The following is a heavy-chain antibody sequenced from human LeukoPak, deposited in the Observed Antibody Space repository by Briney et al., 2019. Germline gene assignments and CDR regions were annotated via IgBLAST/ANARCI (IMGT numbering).Heavy chain of an antibody. CDR1: GFSFSGYD. J-gene: IGHJ3*02. CDR2: ISTRSNYI. D-gene: IGHD3-22*01. Sequence: GGSLRLSCTASGFSFSGYDMNWLRQTPGKGLEWVASISTRSNYIYYAASLKGRFTVSRANAKASLYLQVNNLRADDTGRYYCVRGGYTMIKADAFDIWGQGTLVIVSS. CDR3: VRGGYTMIKADAFDI. V-gene: IGHV3-21*01.